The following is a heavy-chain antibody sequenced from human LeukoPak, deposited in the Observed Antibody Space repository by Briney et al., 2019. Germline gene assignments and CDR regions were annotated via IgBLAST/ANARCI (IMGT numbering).Heavy chain of an antibody. D-gene: IGHD3-22*01. CDR3: ARRIGYYDSSGRDAFDI. J-gene: IGHJ3*02. CDR1: GYIFSTSW. V-gene: IGHV5-51*01. CDR2: VYPGDSDS. Sequence: GESLQISCRGFGYIFSTSWIGWVRQLPGKGLEWMGVVYPGDSDSRYSQSFQGQVTISADKSISIAYLQWSSLKASDTATYYCARRIGYYDSSGRDAFDIWGQGTMVTVSS.